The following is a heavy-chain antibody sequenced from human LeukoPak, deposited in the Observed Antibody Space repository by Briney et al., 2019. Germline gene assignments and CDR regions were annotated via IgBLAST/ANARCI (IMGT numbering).Heavy chain of an antibody. CDR2: IYYSGST. D-gene: IGHD3-10*01. J-gene: IGHJ2*01. V-gene: IGHV4-59*01. CDR3: ARDRAYFDL. Sequence: SETLPLTCTVSGDSISSYYWSWIRQPPGKGLEWIGYIYYSGSTNYNPSLKSRVTISVDTSKNQFSLKLSSVTAADTAVYYCARDRAYFDLWGRGTLVTVSS. CDR1: GDSISSYY.